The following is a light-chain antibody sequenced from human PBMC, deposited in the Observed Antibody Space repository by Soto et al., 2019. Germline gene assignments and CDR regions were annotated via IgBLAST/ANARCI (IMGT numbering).Light chain of an antibody. CDR3: QQLSSYPLT. CDR1: QGIGSY. CDR2: AAS. Sequence: IQLTQSPSSLSASVGDRVTITCRASQGIGSYLAWYQQKPGEAPKLLIYAASTLQSGVPSRFSGSGSGTDFTLSISSLQPEDFATYYCQQLSSYPLTFGQGTRLEI. V-gene: IGKV1-9*01. J-gene: IGKJ5*01.